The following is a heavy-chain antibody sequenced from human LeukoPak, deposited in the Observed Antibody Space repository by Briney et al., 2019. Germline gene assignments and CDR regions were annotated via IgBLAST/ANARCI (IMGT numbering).Heavy chain of an antibody. CDR3: ARDQGTSTTAPKRKGRFDP. J-gene: IGHJ5*02. D-gene: IGHD1-1*01. Sequence: GGSLRLSCAASGFTVSSNFMSWVRQAPGKGLEWVSVIYSGGSTYYADSVKGRFTISRDNSKNTLCLQMNSLRDEDTAVYYCARDQGTSTTAPKRKGRFDPWGQGTLVTVSS. CDR1: GFTVSSNF. V-gene: IGHV3-66*01. CDR2: IYSGGST.